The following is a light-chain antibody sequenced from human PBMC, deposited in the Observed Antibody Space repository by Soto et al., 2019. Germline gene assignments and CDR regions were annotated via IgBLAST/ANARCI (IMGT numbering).Light chain of an antibody. CDR1: SSNIGAGYD. J-gene: IGLJ3*02. Sequence: QSVLTQPPSVSGAPGQRVTISCTGSSSNIGAGYDVPWYRQLPGAAPTLLISGNSDRPSGVPDRFSGSKSGPSAALAISGLQTDDEADYYCQSFDRSLTAWVFGGGTKVTVL. V-gene: IGLV1-40*01. CDR2: GNS. CDR3: QSFDRSLTAWV.